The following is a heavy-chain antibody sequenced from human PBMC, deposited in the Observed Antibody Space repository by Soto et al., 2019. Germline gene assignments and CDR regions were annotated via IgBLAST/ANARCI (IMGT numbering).Heavy chain of an antibody. V-gene: IGHV1-18*04. CDR1: GYSFNSYG. CDR3: ARVYDNWYYFDS. Sequence: ASVKVSCKASGYSFNSYGISWVRQTPGQGLEWMGWISTYNGNTNSAQKVKGRVTLTIDTSMNTGYMELRGLRSDDTAVYYCARVYDNWYYFDSWGQGTLVTVSS. CDR2: ISTYNGNT. J-gene: IGHJ4*02. D-gene: IGHD3-9*01.